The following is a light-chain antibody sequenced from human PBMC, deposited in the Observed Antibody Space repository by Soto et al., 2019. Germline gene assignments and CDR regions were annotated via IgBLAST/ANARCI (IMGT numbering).Light chain of an antibody. J-gene: IGLJ1*01. Sequence: QSVLTQPASVSGSPGQSITISCSGSSSDVGNGYDSVSWYQQHPGKAPKLIIYEVTNRPSGVSSRFSGSKSGNTASLTISGLQAEDEADYYCCSYAGSSTWVFGTGTKVTVL. V-gene: IGLV2-23*02. CDR1: SSDVGNGYDS. CDR2: EVT. CDR3: CSYAGSSTWV.